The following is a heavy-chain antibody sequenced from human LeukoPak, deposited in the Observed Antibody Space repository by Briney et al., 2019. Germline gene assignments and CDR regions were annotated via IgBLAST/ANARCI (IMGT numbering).Heavy chain of an antibody. CDR2: IIPIFGTA. Sequence: ASVKVSCKASGDTFSSYAISWVRQAPGQGLEWMGGIIPIFGTANYAQKFQGRVTITADESTSTAYMELSSLRSEDTAVYYCAREGRYDSSGYYYKDWFDPWGQGTLVTVSS. V-gene: IGHV1-69*13. J-gene: IGHJ5*02. CDR1: GDTFSSYA. D-gene: IGHD3-22*01. CDR3: AREGRYDSSGYYYKDWFDP.